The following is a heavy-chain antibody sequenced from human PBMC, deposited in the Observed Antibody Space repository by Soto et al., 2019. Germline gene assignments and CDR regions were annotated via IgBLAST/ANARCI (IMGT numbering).Heavy chain of an antibody. V-gene: IGHV1-18*01. D-gene: IGHD3-3*01. Sequence: ASVKVSCKASGYTFTSYGISWVRQAPGQGLEWMGWISAYNGNTNYAQKLQGRVTMTTDTSTSTAYMELRSLRSDDTAVYYCARVHTNYDFWSGYYDFDYWGQGTLVTAPQ. CDR1: GYTFTSYG. CDR3: ARVHTNYDFWSGYYDFDY. J-gene: IGHJ4*02. CDR2: ISAYNGNT.